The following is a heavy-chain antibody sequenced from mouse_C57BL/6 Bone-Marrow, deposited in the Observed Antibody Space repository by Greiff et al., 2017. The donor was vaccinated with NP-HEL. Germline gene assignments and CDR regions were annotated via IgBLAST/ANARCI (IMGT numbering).Heavy chain of an antibody. CDR2: SRNKANDYTT. D-gene: IGHD4-1*01. CDR1: GFTFSDFY. Sequence: EVQGVESGGGLVQSGRSLRLSCATSGFTFSDFYMEWVRQAPGKGLEWIAASRNKANDYTTEYNATGKGRFLVSRDTSQSILYLQMNALGAEDTAIYYCARDNWDWYFDVWGTGTTVTVSS. CDR3: ARDNWDWYFDV. V-gene: IGHV7-1*01. J-gene: IGHJ1*03.